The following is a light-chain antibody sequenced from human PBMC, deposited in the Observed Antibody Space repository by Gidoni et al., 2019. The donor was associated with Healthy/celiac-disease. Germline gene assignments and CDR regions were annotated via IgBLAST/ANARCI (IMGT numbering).Light chain of an antibody. CDR1: QSVLYRSNNKNY. CDR2: WAS. J-gene: IGKJ5*01. CDR3: QQYYSTLLT. Sequence: DIVMTQSPDSLAVSLGERATINCKSSQSVLYRSNNKNYLAWYQQTPGQPPKLLIYWASTRESGVPDRFSGSGSGTDSTLTISSLQAEDVAVYYCQQYYSTLLTFGQGTRLEIK. V-gene: IGKV4-1*01.